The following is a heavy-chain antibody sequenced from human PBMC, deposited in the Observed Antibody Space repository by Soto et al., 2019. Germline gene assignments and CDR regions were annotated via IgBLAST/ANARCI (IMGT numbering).Heavy chain of an antibody. V-gene: IGHV4-30-2*01. Sequence: SETLSLTCAVSGGSISGGGYSWSWIRQPPGKGLEWIGYIYHSGSTYYNPSLKSRVTISVDRSKNQFSLKLSSVTAADTAVYYCARALAAISLYYFDYWGQGTLVTVSS. CDR2: IYHSGST. D-gene: IGHD2-15*01. CDR1: GGSISGGGYS. CDR3: ARALAAISLYYFDY. J-gene: IGHJ4*02.